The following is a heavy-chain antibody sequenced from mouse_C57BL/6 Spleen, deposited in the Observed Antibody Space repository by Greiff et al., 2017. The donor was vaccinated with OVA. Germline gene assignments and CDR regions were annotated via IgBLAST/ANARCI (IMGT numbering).Heavy chain of an antibody. D-gene: IGHD1-1*01. V-gene: IGHV1-39*01. J-gene: IGHJ4*01. CDR1: GYSFTDYN. Sequence: EVKLVESGPELVKPGASVKISCKASGYSFTDYNMNWVKQSNGKSLEWIGVINPNYGTTSYNQKFKGKATLTVDQSSSTAYMQLNSLTSEDSAVYYCARHNYYGLEGYYYYAMDYWGQGTSVTVSS. CDR2: INPNYGTT. CDR3: ARHNYYGLEGYYYYAMDY.